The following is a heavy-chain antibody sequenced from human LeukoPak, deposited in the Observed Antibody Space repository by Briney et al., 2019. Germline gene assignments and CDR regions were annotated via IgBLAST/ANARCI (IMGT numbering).Heavy chain of an antibody. J-gene: IGHJ4*02. V-gene: IGHV4-4*07. CDR3: ARGDSSGYPREGFDY. CDR2: IYTSGST. D-gene: IGHD3-22*01. Sequence: SETLSLACTVSGGSISSYYWSWIRQPAGKGLEWIGRIYTSGSTNYNPSLKSRVTMSVDTSKNQFSLKLSSVTAADTAVYYCARGDSSGYPREGFDYWGQGTLVTVSS. CDR1: GGSISSYY.